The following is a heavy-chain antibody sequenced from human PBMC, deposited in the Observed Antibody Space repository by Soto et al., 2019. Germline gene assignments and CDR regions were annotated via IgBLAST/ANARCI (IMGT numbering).Heavy chain of an antibody. CDR1: GASISNYF. CDR3: AREAGPDRWFNP. Sequence: SETLSLTCTVSGASISNYFWTWIRQPAGKGLDWIGRISTSGTTNYNPSLKSRVTMSVDTSKNHFSLNLSSVTAADTAVYYCAREAGPDRWFNPWGQGTLVTVSS. D-gene: IGHD6-19*01. CDR2: ISTSGTT. V-gene: IGHV4-4*07. J-gene: IGHJ5*02.